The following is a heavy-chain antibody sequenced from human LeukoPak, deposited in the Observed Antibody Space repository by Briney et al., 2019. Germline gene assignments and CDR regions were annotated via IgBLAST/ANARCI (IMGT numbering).Heavy chain of an antibody. CDR2: ISGSGGGT. V-gene: IGHV3-23*01. CDR3: VRGYSFGPYGMDV. CDR1: GXTFSSYA. J-gene: IGHJ6*02. Sequence: GGSLRLSCAASGXTFSSYAMSWVRQAPEKGLEWVATISGSGGGTYYADSVKGRFTISRDNSKNTLYLQMSSLRAEDTAVSFCVRGYSFGPYGMDVWGQGTTVTVSS. D-gene: IGHD2-15*01.